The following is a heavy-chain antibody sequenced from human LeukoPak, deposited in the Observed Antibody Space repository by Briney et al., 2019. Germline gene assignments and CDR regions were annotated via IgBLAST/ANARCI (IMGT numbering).Heavy chain of an antibody. CDR2: IYPGDSDT. CDR3: ARVANYDILTGSRFLDY. V-gene: IGHV5-51*01. J-gene: IGHJ4*02. Sequence: GASLKISCKGSGYRFTSYWIGWVRQMPGKGLEWMGIIYPGDSDTRYSPSFQGQVTISADKSISTAYLQWSSLKASDTAMYYCARVANYDILTGSRFLDYWGQGTLVTVSS. D-gene: IGHD3-9*01. CDR1: GYRFTSYW.